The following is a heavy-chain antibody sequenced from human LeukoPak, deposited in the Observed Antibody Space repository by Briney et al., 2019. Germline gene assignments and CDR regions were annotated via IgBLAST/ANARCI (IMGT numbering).Heavy chain of an antibody. D-gene: IGHD5-24*01. V-gene: IGHV3-48*03. Sequence: QPGGSLRLSCAASGFTFSSYEMNWVRQAPGKGLEWVSYIGSSGRTIYYADSVKGRFTISRDNAKNSLYLLMNSLRAEDTAVYYCARVRIRDSPEGIDDYWGKGTLVTVSS. J-gene: IGHJ4*02. CDR1: GFTFSSYE. CDR3: ARVRIRDSPEGIDDY. CDR2: IGSSGRTI.